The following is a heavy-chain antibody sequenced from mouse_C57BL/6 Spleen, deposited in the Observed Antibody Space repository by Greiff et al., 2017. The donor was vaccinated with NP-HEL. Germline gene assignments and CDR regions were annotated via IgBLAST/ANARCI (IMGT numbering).Heavy chain of an antibody. Sequence: QVQLQQSGAELVRPGASVTLSCKASGYTFTDYEMHWVKQTPVHGLEWIGAIDPETGGTAYTQKFKGKAILTADKSSSTAYMELRSLTSEDSAVYYCTRSGIYYDYDGPYWGQGTLVTVSA. D-gene: IGHD2-4*01. J-gene: IGHJ3*01. CDR2: IDPETGGT. CDR1: GYTFTDYE. CDR3: TRSGIYYDYDGPY. V-gene: IGHV1-15*01.